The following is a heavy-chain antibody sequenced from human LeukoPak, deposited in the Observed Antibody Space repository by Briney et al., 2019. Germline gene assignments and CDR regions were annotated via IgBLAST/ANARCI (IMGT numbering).Heavy chain of an antibody. J-gene: IGHJ4*02. V-gene: IGHV6-1*01. CDR1: GDSVSSNSAA. CDR2: TYYRSKWYN. CDR3: AKGRWALFDC. Sequence: SQTLSLTCDISGDSVSSNSAAWNSIRQSPSRGLEWLGRTYYRSKWYNDYAISVKSRMTINADTSKNQFSLQLNSVTPEDTAVYYCAKGRWALFDCWGQGTLVIVSS. D-gene: IGHD3-10*01.